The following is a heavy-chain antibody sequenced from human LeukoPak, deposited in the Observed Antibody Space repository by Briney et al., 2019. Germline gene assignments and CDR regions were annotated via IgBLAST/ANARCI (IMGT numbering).Heavy chain of an antibody. V-gene: IGHV4-39*07. J-gene: IGHJ3*02. CDR3: ARAPEGSGSNRNQDDAFDI. CDR2: IYYSGST. CDR1: GGSISSSSYY. D-gene: IGHD3-3*01. Sequence: PSETLSLTCTVSGGSISSSSYYWGWIRQPPGKGLEWIGSIYYSGSTYYNPSLKSRVTISVDTSKNQFSLKLSSVTAADTAVYYCARAPEGSGSNRNQDDAFDIWGQGTMVTVSS.